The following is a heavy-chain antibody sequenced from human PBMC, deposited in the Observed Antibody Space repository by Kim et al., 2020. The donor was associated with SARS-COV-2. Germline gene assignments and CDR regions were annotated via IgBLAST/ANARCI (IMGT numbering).Heavy chain of an antibody. V-gene: IGHV4-31*03. CDR1: GDSITSADDY. D-gene: IGHD2-21*02. Sequence: SETLSLTCNVSGDSITSADDYWTWIRQHPGQGLEWIGYIHYSGGSYYNPSLKSRVTMSADTSVNLFSLKLTSVIAADTASSFSAGAWVVLTLPLRYWYF. CDR3: AGAWVVLTLPLRYWYF. J-gene: IGHJ2*01. CDR2: IHYSGGS.